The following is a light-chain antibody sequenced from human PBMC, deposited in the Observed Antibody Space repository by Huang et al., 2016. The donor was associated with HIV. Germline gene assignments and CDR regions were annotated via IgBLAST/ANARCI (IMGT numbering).Light chain of an antibody. CDR3: HQYGTSPYT. Sequence: EVLLPQSPGTLSSSPGERVTVSCSASQSLSHSFVAWYQQRPGQAPRLLIYAASTRASGIPDRFSGSGSGTDFTLTINRLEPSDFALYYCHQYGTSPYTFGQGTNLDVK. CDR1: QSLSHSF. J-gene: IGKJ2*01. V-gene: IGKV3-20*01. CDR2: AAS.